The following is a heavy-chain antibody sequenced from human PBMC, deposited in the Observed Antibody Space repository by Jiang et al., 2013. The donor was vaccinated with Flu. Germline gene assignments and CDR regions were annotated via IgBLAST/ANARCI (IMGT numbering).Heavy chain of an antibody. D-gene: IGHD2-2*02. Sequence: KASGYTFTSYAMNWVRQAPGQGLEWMGWINTNTGNPTYAQGFTGRFVFSLDTSVSTAYLQISSLKAEDTAVYYCASNSGTPPLYTGPLPAAIYNYYYGMDVWGQGTTVTVSS. J-gene: IGHJ6*02. CDR2: INTNTGNP. CDR3: ASNSGTPPLYTGPLPAAIYNYYYGMDV. CDR1: GYTFTSYA. V-gene: IGHV7-4-1*02.